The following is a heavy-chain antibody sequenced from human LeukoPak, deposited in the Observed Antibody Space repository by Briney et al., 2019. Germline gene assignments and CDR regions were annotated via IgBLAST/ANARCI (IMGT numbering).Heavy chain of an antibody. CDR1: AFNFTAYW. V-gene: IGHV3-74*01. Sequence: PRGSLRLSCASSAFNFTAYWMHWVRQDPRQGLLWVARINSDGTTTNYADSVKGRFTISRDNAKNTLFLQMNSLRAEDTAVYFCAVSNGGYGPWGQGALVTVSS. CDR2: INSDGTTT. J-gene: IGHJ5*02. CDR3: AVSNGGYGP. D-gene: IGHD5-12*01.